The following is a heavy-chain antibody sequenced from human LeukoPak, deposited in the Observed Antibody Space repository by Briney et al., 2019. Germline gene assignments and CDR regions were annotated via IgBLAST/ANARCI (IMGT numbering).Heavy chain of an antibody. V-gene: IGHV3-48*03. CDR2: ISSRGSTI. J-gene: IGHJ6*03. CDR1: GFSISSYE. CDR3: ARVELAPYYYYMDV. D-gene: IGHD1-7*01. Sequence: GGSLRLSCAASGFSISSYEMNWVRQAPGKGLEWVSYISSRGSTIYYEDFVKGRFTITRDNDKKSLYLQMNSLRAEDTAVYYCARVELAPYYYYMDVWGKGTTVTVSS.